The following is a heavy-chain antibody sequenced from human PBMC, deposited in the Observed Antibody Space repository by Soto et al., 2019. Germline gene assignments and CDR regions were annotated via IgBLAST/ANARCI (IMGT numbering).Heavy chain of an antibody. CDR2: SSAYNGNT. Sequence: QVQLVQSGAEVKKPGASVKVSCKASGYTFTSYGISWVRQAPGQGLEWMGWSSAYNGNTNYAQKLQGRVTMTTDTSTSTAYMGLRSLRSDDTAVYYCARDTSGSYFYEGGFDYWGQGSLVTVSS. CDR3: ARDTSGSYFYEGGFDY. J-gene: IGHJ4*02. CDR1: GYTFTSYG. D-gene: IGHD1-26*01. V-gene: IGHV1-18*01.